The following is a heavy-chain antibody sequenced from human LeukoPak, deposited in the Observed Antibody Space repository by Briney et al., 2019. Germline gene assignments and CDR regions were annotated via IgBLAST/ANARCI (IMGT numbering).Heavy chain of an antibody. Sequence: GESLKISCKGSGYSFSNYGIGWVRQMPGKGLEWMGIIYPGDSDTRYGPSFQGQVTISADKSISTAYVQWSSLKASDIFFFKQKTAYEILTSNSFDPWGQGTLVTVSS. CDR2: IYPGDSDT. J-gene: IGHJ5*02. CDR1: GYSFSNYG. V-gene: IGHV5-51*01. CDR3: KTAYEILTSNSFDP. D-gene: IGHD3-9*01.